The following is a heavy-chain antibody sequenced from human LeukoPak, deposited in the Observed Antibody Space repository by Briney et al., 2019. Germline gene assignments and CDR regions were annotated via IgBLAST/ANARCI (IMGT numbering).Heavy chain of an antibody. CDR2: INPNSGDT. CDR3: ASGRDYGDERGSFDI. D-gene: IGHD4-17*01. Sequence: ASVKVSCKASGYTFTGYYMHWVRQAPGQGLEWMGWINPNSGDTNFAQKFQGGVTMTRDTSISTAYMELSRLRSDDTAVYYCASGRDYGDERGSFDIWGQGTMVTVSS. V-gene: IGHV1-2*02. J-gene: IGHJ3*02. CDR1: GYTFTGYY.